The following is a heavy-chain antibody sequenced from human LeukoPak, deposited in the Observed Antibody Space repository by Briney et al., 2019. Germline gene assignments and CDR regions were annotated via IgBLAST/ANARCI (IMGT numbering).Heavy chain of an antibody. CDR2: VYYSGNT. V-gene: IGHV4-59*11. J-gene: IGHJ3*02. CDR3: AREGLAARRGAFDI. Sequence: PSETLSLTCSVSGGSISSHFWTWIRQPPRKGLEWIGYVYYSGNTNYNPSLRSRVTISIDTSKNQFSLNLKSVTAADTAIYYCAREGLAARRGAFDIWGQGTVVSVSS. D-gene: IGHD6-6*01. CDR1: GGSISSHF.